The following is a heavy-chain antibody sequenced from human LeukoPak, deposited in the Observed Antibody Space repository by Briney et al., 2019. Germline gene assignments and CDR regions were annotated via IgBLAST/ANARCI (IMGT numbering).Heavy chain of an antibody. D-gene: IGHD6-19*01. CDR1: GFTFSSYS. J-gene: IGHJ5*02. CDR2: ISSSSSYI. CDR3: ARGSGSSGDLWYNRFDP. V-gene: IGHV3-21*01. Sequence: GGSLRLSCAASGFTFSSYSMNWVRQAPGKGLEWVSSISSSSSYIYYADSVKGRFTISRDNAKNSLYLQMNSLRAEDTAVYYCARGSGSSGDLWYNRFDPWGQGTLVTVSS.